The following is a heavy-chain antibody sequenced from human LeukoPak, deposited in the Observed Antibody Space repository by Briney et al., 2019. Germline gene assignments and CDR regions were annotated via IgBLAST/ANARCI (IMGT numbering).Heavy chain of an antibody. CDR1: GGSISTSY. CDR2: IYYSGGT. D-gene: IGHD4-23*01. CDR3: ARHAHYGGNGLFDY. V-gene: IGHV4-59*08. Sequence: SETLSPTCTISGGSISTSYWNWIRQPPGKGLEWIGYIYYSGGTNYNPSLKSRVTISVDTSKNQFSLKVSSVTAADTAVYYCARHAHYGGNGLFDYWGQGTLVTVSS. J-gene: IGHJ4*02.